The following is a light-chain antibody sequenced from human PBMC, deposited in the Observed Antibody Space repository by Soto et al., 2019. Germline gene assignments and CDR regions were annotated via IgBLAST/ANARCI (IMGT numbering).Light chain of an antibody. J-gene: IGKJ1*01. V-gene: IGKV1-39*01. CDR1: QSISNY. CDR3: QPSYTTPWT. Sequence: DIQMTQSPSSLSASVGDRVSITCRASQSISNYLNWYQQRPGKAPKVLIYGASSLQSGVPSRFSGSGSGTDFTLTISRLPLEDFATYYCQPSYTTPWTFGQGTKVDIK. CDR2: GAS.